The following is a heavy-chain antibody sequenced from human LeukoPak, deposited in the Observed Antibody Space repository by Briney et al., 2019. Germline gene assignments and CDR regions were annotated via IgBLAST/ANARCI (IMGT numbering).Heavy chain of an antibody. CDR3: ATDCDWRVWGSCYRGTFDY. CDR1: GYTLTELS. V-gene: IGHV1-24*01. D-gene: IGHD2-15*01. J-gene: IGHJ4*02. CDR2: FDPEDGET. Sequence: GASVKVSCKVSGYTLTELSMHWVRQAPGKGLEWMGGFDPEDGETIYAQKFQGRVTMTEDTSTDTAYMELSSLRSEDTAVYYCATDCDWRVWGSCYRGTFDYWGQGTLVTVSS.